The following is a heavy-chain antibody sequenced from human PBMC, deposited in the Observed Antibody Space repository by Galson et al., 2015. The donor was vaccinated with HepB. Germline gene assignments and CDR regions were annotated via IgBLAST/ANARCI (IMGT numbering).Heavy chain of an antibody. CDR3: ASLITVTNAEAYYYYGMDV. CDR1: GFTFSSYS. V-gene: IGHV3-21*01. J-gene: IGHJ6*02. Sequence: SLRLSCAASGFTFSSYSMNWVRQAPGKGLEWVSSISSSSSYIYYADSVKGRFTISRDNAKNSLYLQMNSLRAEDTAVYYCASLITVTNAEAYYYYGMDVWGQGTTVTVSS. D-gene: IGHD4-17*01. CDR2: ISSSSSYI.